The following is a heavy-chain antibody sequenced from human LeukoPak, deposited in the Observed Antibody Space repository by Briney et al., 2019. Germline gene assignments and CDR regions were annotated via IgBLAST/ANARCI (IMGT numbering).Heavy chain of an antibody. Sequence: ASVKVSCKASGYTFTGYYMHWVRQAPGQGLEWMGWINPNSGGTNYAQKFQGRVTMTRDTSISTAYTELSRLRSDDTAVYYCARSPTSSYGLFQHWGQGTLVTVSS. CDR1: GYTFTGYY. J-gene: IGHJ1*01. V-gene: IGHV1-2*02. CDR2: INPNSGGT. CDR3: ARSPTSSYGLFQH. D-gene: IGHD5-18*01.